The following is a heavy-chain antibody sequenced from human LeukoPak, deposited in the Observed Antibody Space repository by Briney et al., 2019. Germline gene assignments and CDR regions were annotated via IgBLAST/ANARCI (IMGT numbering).Heavy chain of an antibody. D-gene: IGHD1-1*01. V-gene: IGHV1-3*01. Sequence: ASVKVSCKASGYSFTTYVMYWVRQAPGQSLEWMGWIHAGNGQTQYSQKFQGRVTITRETSASTAYLELSSLRSEDTAVYYCARDSRTISNWFDTWGQGTPVTVSS. CDR2: IHAGNGQT. CDR1: GYSFTTYV. J-gene: IGHJ5*02. CDR3: ARDSRTISNWFDT.